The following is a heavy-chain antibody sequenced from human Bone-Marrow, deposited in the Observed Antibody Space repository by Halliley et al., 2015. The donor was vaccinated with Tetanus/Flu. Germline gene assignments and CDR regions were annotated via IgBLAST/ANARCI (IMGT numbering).Heavy chain of an antibody. V-gene: IGHV5-51*01. CDR2: SHPGHSYI. J-gene: IGHJ4*02. D-gene: IGHD2-21*02. Sequence: LEWMGISHPGHSYIRSKPSFQGQVTISADESPPPASLQCSSLQASDTAMYYCARRGDSYVFDFWGQGTLVSVSS. CDR3: ARRGDSYVFDF.